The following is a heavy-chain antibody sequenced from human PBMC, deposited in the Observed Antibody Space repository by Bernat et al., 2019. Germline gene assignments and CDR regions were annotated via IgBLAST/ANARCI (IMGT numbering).Heavy chain of an antibody. CDR1: GFTFSSYS. CDR3: AGVDFWGGYNPDDY. D-gene: IGHD3-3*01. V-gene: IGHV3-48*02. CDR2: ISSSSTI. Sequence: EVQLVESGGGLVQPGGSLRLSCAASGFTFSSYSMNWVRQAPGKGLEWVSYISSSSTIYYADSVKGRFTISRDNAKNSLYLQMNSLRDEDTAVYYCAGVDFWGGYNPDDYWGQGTLVTVSS. J-gene: IGHJ4*02.